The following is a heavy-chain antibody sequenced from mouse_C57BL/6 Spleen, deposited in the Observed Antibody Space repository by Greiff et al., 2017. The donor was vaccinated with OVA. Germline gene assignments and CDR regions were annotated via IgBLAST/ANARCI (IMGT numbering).Heavy chain of an antibody. J-gene: IGHJ1*03. D-gene: IGHD2-4*01. Sequence: DVHLVESGGGLVKHGGSLKLSCAASGFTFSSYTMSWVRQTPEKRLEWVATISGGGGNTYYPDSVKGRFTISRDNAKNTLYLQMSSLRSEDTALYYCARVRRSYDYDVWYFDVWGTGTTVTVSS. CDR3: ARVRRSYDYDVWYFDV. V-gene: IGHV5-9*01. CDR2: ISGGGGNT. CDR1: GFTFSSYT.